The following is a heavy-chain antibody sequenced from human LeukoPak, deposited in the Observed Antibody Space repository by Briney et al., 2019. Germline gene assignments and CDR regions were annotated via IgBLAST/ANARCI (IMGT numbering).Heavy chain of an antibody. D-gene: IGHD6-13*01. CDR3: ASTMVAAAGTSYYYYGMDV. Sequence: SETLSLTCTVSGGSISSYYWSWIRQPPGKGLEWIGYIYYSGSTNYNPSLKSRVTISVDTSKNQFSLKLSSVTAADTAVYYCASTMVAAAGTSYYYYGMDVWGQGTTVTVSS. CDR1: GGSISSYY. V-gene: IGHV4-59*08. J-gene: IGHJ6*02. CDR2: IYYSGST.